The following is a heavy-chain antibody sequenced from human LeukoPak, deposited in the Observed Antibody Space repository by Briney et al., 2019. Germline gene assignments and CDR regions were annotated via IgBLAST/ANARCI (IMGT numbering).Heavy chain of an antibody. CDR2: ISWNSGSI. CDR1: GFTFDDYA. V-gene: IGHV3-9*01. CDR3: ARDRTWIQLGFDY. Sequence: GGSLRLSCAASGFTFDDYAMHWVQQAPGKGLEWVSGISWNSGSIGYADSVNGRFTISRDNAKNSLYLQMNSLRAEGTAVYYCARDRTWIQLGFDYWGQGTLVTVSS. D-gene: IGHD5-18*01. J-gene: IGHJ4*02.